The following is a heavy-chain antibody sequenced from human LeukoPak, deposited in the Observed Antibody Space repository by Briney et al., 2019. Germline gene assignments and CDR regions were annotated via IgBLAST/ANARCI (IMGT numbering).Heavy chain of an antibody. J-gene: IGHJ5*02. CDR3: ARVYCSSTSCPNWFDP. CDR2: ISSSGSTI. Sequence: GGSLRLSCAASGFTFSDYYMSWIRQAPGKGLEWVSYISSSGSTIYYADSVKGRFTISRGNAKNSLYLQMNSLRAEDTAVYYCARVYCSSTSCPNWFDPWGQGTLVTVSS. CDR1: GFTFSDYY. V-gene: IGHV3-11*04. D-gene: IGHD2-2*01.